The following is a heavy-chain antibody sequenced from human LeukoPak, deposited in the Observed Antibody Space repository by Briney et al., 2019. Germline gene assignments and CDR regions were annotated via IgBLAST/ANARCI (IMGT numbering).Heavy chain of an antibody. Sequence: GGSLRLSCAASGFTFSSNPMNWVGQAPGKGLEWVSYISSGSTTIYYADSVKGRFTISRDNAKSSLYLQMNSLRAEDTAVYYCARAQTNWGQGTLVTVSS. V-gene: IGHV3-48*01. J-gene: IGHJ4*02. CDR3: ARAQTN. D-gene: IGHD4-11*01. CDR1: GFTFSSNP. CDR2: ISSGSTTI.